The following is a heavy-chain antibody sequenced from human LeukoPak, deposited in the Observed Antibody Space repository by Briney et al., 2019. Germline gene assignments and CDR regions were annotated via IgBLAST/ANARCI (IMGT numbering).Heavy chain of an antibody. J-gene: IGHJ6*03. V-gene: IGHV4-4*02. CDR3: ARGVVVRVYYYYMDV. Sequence: SSETLSLTCAVSGGSISSSNWWSWVRQPPGKGLEWIGEIYHSGSTNYNPSLKSRVTISVDTSKNQFSLKLSSVTAADTAVYYCARGVVVRVYYYYMDVWGKGTTVTVSS. CDR2: IYHSGST. D-gene: IGHD2-15*01. CDR1: GGSISSSNW.